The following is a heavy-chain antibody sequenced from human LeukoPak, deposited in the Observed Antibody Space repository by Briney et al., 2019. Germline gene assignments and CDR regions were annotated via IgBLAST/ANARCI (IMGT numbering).Heavy chain of an antibody. CDR3: ARLSVRSATIDY. CDR1: GGSISIYY. J-gene: IGHJ4*02. D-gene: IGHD4-17*01. V-gene: IGHV4-59*08. Sequence: SETLSLTCTVSGGSISIYYWSWIRQPPGKGLEWIGYIYYSGSTNYNPSLKSRVTISVDTSKNQFSLKLSSVTAADTAVYYCARLSVRSATIDYWGQGTLVTVSS. CDR2: IYYSGST.